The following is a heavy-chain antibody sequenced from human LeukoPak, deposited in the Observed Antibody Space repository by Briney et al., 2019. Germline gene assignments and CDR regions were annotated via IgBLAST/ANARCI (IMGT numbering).Heavy chain of an antibody. CDR1: GGSFSGYY. CDR3: ATPYCSSISCLDVFNM. D-gene: IGHD2-2*01. CDR2: INHSGST. J-gene: IGHJ3*02. Sequence: SETLSLTCAVYGGSFSGYYWSWIRQPPGKGLEWIGEINHSGSTKYNPSLKSRVTISVDTSKNQFSLKLSSVTAADTAVYYCATPYCSSISCLDVFNMWGQGTRVTVSS. V-gene: IGHV4-34*01.